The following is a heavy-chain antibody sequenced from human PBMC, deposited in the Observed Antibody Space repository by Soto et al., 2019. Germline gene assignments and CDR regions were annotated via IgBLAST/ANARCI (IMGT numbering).Heavy chain of an antibody. CDR2: IYYSGST. CDR3: ARDRQQLVGWFDP. D-gene: IGHD6-13*01. Sequence: SETLSLTCTVSGGSISSGGYYWSWIRQHPGKGLEWIGYIYYSGSTYYNPSLKSRVTISVDTSKNQFSLKLSSVTAADTAVYYCARDRQQLVGWFDPWGRGTLVTVSS. CDR1: GGSISSGGYY. V-gene: IGHV4-31*03. J-gene: IGHJ5*02.